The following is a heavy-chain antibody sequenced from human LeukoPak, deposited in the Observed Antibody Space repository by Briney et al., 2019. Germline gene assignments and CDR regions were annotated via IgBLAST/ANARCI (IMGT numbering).Heavy chain of an antibody. V-gene: IGHV1-58*01. J-gene: IGHJ4*02. CDR2: IVVGSGNT. CDR3: AKAGLYSSSFFEHPGVDY. CDR1: GFTFTSSA. D-gene: IGHD6-6*01. Sequence: ASVKVSCKASGFTFTSSAVQWVRQARGQRLEWIGWIVVGSGNTNYAQKFRERVTITRDMSTSTAYMELSSLRSEDTAVYYCAKAGLYSSSFFEHPGVDYWGQGTLVTVSS.